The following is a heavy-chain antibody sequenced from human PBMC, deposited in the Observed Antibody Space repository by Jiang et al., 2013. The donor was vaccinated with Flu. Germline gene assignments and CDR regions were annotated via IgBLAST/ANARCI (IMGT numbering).Heavy chain of an antibody. V-gene: IGHV1-46*01. D-gene: IGHD1-26*01. CDR1: GYRFTNYY. Sequence: SVKVSCKASGYRFTNYYIHWVRQAPGQGLEWMGTINPSGGSTSYAQKFQGRVSMTSDTSASIVYMELSSLRYEDTAVYYCTRDVSWDYPWGQGSLVTVSS. CDR3: TRDVSWDYP. CDR2: INPSGGST. J-gene: IGHJ5*02.